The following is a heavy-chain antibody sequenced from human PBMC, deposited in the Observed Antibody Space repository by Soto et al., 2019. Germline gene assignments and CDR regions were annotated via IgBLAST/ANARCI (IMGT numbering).Heavy chain of an antibody. CDR2: IWYDGSNK. Sequence: GGSLRLSCAASGFTFSSYVMHWVRQAPGKGLEWVAVIWYDGSNKYYADYVKGRFTISRDNSENTLYLQMNSLRAEDTAVYYCARGSPYYYGSGSYLNYWGQGTLVTVSS. CDR3: ARGSPYYYGSGSYLNY. V-gene: IGHV3-33*01. D-gene: IGHD3-10*01. CDR1: GFTFSSYV. J-gene: IGHJ4*02.